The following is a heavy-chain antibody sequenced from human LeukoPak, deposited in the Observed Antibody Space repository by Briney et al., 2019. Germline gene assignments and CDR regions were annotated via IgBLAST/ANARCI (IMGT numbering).Heavy chain of an antibody. Sequence: ASVKVSCKASGYTFISYYMHWVRQAPGQGLEWMGIINPSGGSTSYAQKFQGRVTMTRDTSTSTVYMELSSLRSEDTAVYYCASSIVAAPFDYWGQGTLVTVSS. CDR2: INPSGGST. CDR3: ASSIVAAPFDY. D-gene: IGHD5-12*01. CDR1: GYTFISYY. J-gene: IGHJ4*02. V-gene: IGHV1-46*01.